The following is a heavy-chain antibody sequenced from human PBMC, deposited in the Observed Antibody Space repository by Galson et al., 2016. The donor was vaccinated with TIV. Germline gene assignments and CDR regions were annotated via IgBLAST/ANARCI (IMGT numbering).Heavy chain of an antibody. J-gene: IGHJ4*02. V-gene: IGHV4-39*07. CDR1: GGSVSSTSYY. CDR2: IYYTGIT. D-gene: IGHD6-6*01. CDR3: ARTTGAGVAARVLFDY. Sequence: LSLTCTVSGGSVSSTSYYWGWIRQPTGRGLEWIGTIYYTGITFYNPSLESRVTISVDTSKNQFSLKLSSVTAADTAVYFCARTTGAGVAARVLFDYWGRGTLVTVSS.